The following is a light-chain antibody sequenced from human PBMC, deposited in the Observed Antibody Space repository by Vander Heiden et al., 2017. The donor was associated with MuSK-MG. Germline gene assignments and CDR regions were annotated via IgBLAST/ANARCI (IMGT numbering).Light chain of an antibody. Sequence: SYVLTQPHSVSVAPGQTARITCGGNSIGSKSVHWYQQKPGQAPGLVVYDDSSRPSGIPKRFSGSNSGYTATLTINRVEAGDEADYYCQVWETSGDQMVFGGGTKLTVL. CDR2: DDS. CDR1: SIGSKS. V-gene: IGLV3-21*02. CDR3: QVWETSGDQMV. J-gene: IGLJ3*02.